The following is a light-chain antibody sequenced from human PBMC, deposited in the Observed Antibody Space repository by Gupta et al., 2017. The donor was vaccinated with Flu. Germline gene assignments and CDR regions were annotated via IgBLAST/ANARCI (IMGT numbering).Light chain of an antibody. V-gene: IGKV3-20*01. Sequence: EIVLTQSPGTLSLSPGESATLSCRASQRVSSSYLTWYQQKPGQPPRLLIYGASTRATGIPDRCSGSGSGTDFTLTISRLEPEDFAVYYCQQYGSSRWTFGPGTKVEIK. CDR2: GAS. CDR1: QRVSSSY. CDR3: QQYGSSRWT. J-gene: IGKJ1*01.